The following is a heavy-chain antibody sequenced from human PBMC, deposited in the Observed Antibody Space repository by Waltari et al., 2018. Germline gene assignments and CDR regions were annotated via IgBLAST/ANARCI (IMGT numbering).Heavy chain of an antibody. J-gene: IGHJ5*02. CDR1: GFTLSSSA. CDR2: ISGSGGGT. V-gene: IGHV3-23*01. Sequence: EVQLLESGGGLVQPGGSMRLSCAAFGFTLSSSAVRWVRQPQGKGLEWVSAISGSGGGTYYADSVKGRFTISRDNSKNTLYLQMNSLRAEDTAVYYCAKDSSGYQNWFDPWGQVTLVTVSS. CDR3: AKDSSGYQNWFDP. D-gene: IGHD3-22*01.